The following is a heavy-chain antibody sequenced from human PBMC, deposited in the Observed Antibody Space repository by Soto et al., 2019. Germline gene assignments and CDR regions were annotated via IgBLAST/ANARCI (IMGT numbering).Heavy chain of an antibody. V-gene: IGHV4-59*01. CDR3: ARARHAFDI. CDR1: GGSISSYY. J-gene: IGHJ3*02. Sequence: TSETLSLTCTVSGGSISSYYWSWIRQPPGKGLEWIGYIYYSGSTNYNPSLKSRVTISVDTSKNQFSLKLSSVTAADTAVYYCARARHAFDIWGQGTLVTVSS. CDR2: IYYSGST. D-gene: IGHD6-25*01.